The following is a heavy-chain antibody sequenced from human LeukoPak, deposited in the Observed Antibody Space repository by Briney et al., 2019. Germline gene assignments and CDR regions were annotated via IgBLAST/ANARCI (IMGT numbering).Heavy chain of an antibody. CDR2: INPNSGGT. Sequence: ASVKVSCKASGYTFTGYYMHWVRQAPGQGPEWMGWINPNSGGTDYAQKFQGRVTMTEDTSTDTAYMELSSLRSEDTAVYYCATYTAGVYYFDYWGQGTLVTVSS. V-gene: IGHV1-2*02. CDR1: GYTFTGYY. J-gene: IGHJ4*02. CDR3: ATYTAGVYYFDY. D-gene: IGHD3-16*01.